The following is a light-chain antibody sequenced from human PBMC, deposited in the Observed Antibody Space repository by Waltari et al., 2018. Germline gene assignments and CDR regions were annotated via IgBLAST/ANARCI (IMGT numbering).Light chain of an antibody. J-gene: IGKJ1*01. CDR1: QSVSRAF. Sequence: EIVLTQSPATLSLSPGYRATLACRASQSVSRAFAWYQQKPGQAPRLLIYGASGRATGIPDRFSGSGSGTDFSLTISRLEPEDFAVYFCQHYVRLPATFGQGTKVEIK. CDR2: GAS. V-gene: IGKV3-20*01. CDR3: QHYVRLPAT.